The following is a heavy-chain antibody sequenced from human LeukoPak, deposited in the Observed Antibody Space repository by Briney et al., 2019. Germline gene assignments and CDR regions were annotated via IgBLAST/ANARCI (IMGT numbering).Heavy chain of an antibody. Sequence: GGSLRLSCAASGFTFSSYSMNWVRQAPGKGLEWVSSISSSSSYIYYADSVKGRFTISRDNAKSSLYLQMNSLRAEDTALYYCAKDRRITMVRGVIVDAFDIWGQGTMVTVSS. D-gene: IGHD3-10*01. J-gene: IGHJ3*02. CDR1: GFTFSSYS. CDR3: AKDRRITMVRGVIVDAFDI. V-gene: IGHV3-21*04. CDR2: ISSSSSYI.